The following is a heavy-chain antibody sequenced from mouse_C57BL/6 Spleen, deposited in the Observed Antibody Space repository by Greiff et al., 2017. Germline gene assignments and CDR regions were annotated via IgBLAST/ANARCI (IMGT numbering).Heavy chain of an antibody. J-gene: IGHJ3*01. CDR2: IYPSDSET. CDR3: ARLYGSSYSPFAY. CDR1: GYTFTSYW. V-gene: IGHV1-61*01. Sequence: VQLQQPGAELVRPGSSVKLSCKASGYTFTSYWMDWVKQRPGQGLEWIGNIYPSDSETHYNQKFKDKATLTVDKSSSTAYMQLSSLTSEDSAVYYCARLYGSSYSPFAYWGQGTLVTVSA. D-gene: IGHD1-1*01.